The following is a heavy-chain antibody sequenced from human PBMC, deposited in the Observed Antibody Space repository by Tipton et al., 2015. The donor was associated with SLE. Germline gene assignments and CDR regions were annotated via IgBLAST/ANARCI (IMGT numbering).Heavy chain of an antibody. CDR1: GAAISSGGYY. J-gene: IGHJ4*02. V-gene: IGHV4-31*03. D-gene: IGHD6-13*01. CDR3: ARGIAYYFDF. CDR2: IYYSGTT. Sequence: TLSLTCTVSGAAISSGGYYWTWIRQQPGKGLEWIGYIYYSGTTYYNPSLKSRLTVSVDTSKNQFSLKLSSVTAADTAVYYCARGIAYYFDFWGQGTLVTVSS.